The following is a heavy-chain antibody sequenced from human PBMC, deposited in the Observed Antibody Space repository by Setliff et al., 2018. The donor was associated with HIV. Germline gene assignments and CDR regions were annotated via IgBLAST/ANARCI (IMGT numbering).Heavy chain of an antibody. CDR1: GYSISSGYY. V-gene: IGHV4-38-2*01. J-gene: IGHJ5*02. D-gene: IGHD6-13*01. CDR2: IYHTGSI. CDR3: ARGLGIAAAGSRRQDNWFDP. Sequence: SETLSLTCAVSGYSISSGYYWGWIRQPPGKGLEWIGNIYHTGSISYNPSLKSRVTISVDTSKNQFSLRLSSVTAADTAMYYCARGLGIAAAGSRRQDNWFDPWGQGTLVTVSS.